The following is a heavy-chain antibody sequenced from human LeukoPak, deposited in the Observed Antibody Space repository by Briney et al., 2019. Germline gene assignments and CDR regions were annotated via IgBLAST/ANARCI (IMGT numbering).Heavy chain of an antibody. Sequence: GGSLRLSCAASGFTFSSYWMSWVRQAPGKGLEWVSIISGSGVSTYYVDSVKGRFTISRGNSKNTLYLQMNSLRAEDTAIYYCVKEGVDCSSTSCYVDYWGQGILVTVSS. CDR3: VKEGVDCSSTSCYVDY. V-gene: IGHV3-23*01. CDR1: GFTFSSYW. D-gene: IGHD2-2*01. J-gene: IGHJ4*02. CDR2: ISGSGVST.